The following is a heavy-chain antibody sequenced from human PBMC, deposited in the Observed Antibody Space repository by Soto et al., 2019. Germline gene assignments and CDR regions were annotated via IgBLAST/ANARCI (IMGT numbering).Heavy chain of an antibody. D-gene: IGHD3-10*01. V-gene: IGHV4-34*01. CDR1: GGSFDGYY. J-gene: IGHJ5*02. Sequence: AETLSLTCAVYGGSFDGYYCIWIGQPPVKGREWIVEINHSGSVNFNPTFKSRVSILLDTSKNQMSLQLSSVPAADTAIYYCAKGPQTGYYDSGTFYSSVPWGQGTLVTVSS. CDR3: AKGPQTGYYDSGTFYSSVP. CDR2: INHSGSV.